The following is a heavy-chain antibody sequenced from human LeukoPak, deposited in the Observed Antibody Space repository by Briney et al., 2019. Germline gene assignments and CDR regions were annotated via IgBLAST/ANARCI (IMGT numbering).Heavy chain of an antibody. CDR2: INPSGGST. Sequence: GASVKISCKASGYTFTSYYMHWARQAPGQGLEWMGIINPSGGSTSYAQRFQGRVMITADTSTKTVYMELNSLTSEDTAVYYCASRYYDSSEYYKYYFDYWGQGTLVTVSS. D-gene: IGHD3-22*01. J-gene: IGHJ4*02. V-gene: IGHV1-46*01. CDR3: ASRYYDSSEYYKYYFDY. CDR1: GYTFTSYY.